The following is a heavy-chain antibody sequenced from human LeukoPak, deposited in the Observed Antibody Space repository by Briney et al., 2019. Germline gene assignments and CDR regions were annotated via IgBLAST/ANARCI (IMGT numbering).Heavy chain of an antibody. J-gene: IGHJ4*02. D-gene: IGHD1-7*01. CDR1: GFTVSSNY. CDR3: ARVRNNRNWNYGY. CDR2: ISSSSSTI. Sequence: PGGSLRLSCAASGFTVSSNYMSWVRQAPGKGLEWVSYISSSSSTIYYADSVKGRFTISRDNAKNSLYLQMNSLRAGDTAVYYCARVRNNRNWNYGYWGQGTLVTVSS. V-gene: IGHV3-48*01.